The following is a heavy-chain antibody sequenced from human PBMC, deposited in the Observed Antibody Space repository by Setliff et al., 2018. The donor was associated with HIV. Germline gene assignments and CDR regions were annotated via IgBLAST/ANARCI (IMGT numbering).Heavy chain of an antibody. CDR3: ARGARLLAAYSDRWDYFYMAV. J-gene: IGHJ6*03. D-gene: IGHD1-26*01. Sequence: SETLSLTCAVFGGSFTDYYWIWLRQPPGKGLEWIGEINHSGSTHYNPSLKSRFIISVDTSKNQFSLKVNSMTAADTAVYYCARGARLLAAYSDRWDYFYMAVWGKGTTVTVSS. CDR2: INHSGST. CDR1: GGSFTDYY. V-gene: IGHV4-34*01.